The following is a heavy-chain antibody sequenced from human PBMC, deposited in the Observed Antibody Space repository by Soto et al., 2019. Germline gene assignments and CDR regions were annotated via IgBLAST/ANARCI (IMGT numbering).Heavy chain of an antibody. J-gene: IGHJ5*02. D-gene: IGHD6-13*01. CDR1: GFTFSSYW. CDR2: IKPDEGEK. CDR3: ARGLTIAANWFDP. V-gene: IGHV3-7*03. Sequence: PGGSLRLSCTASGFTFSSYWINWVRQAPGKGSEWVANIKPDEGEKYYVDSVKGRFTISRDNAKNTLYLQMNSLRADDTAVYFCARGLTIAANWFDPWGQGTLVTVSS.